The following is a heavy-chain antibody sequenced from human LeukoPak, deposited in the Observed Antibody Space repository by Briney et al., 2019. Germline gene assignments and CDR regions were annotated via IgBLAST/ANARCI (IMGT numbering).Heavy chain of an antibody. CDR3: AGSRYPEPQDLNY. CDR1: GFDFNIYE. V-gene: IGHV3-48*03. J-gene: IGHJ4*02. Sequence: GGSLRLSCAASGFDFNIYEMNWVRQAPGKGQEWVSYISADGATIYYADSVKGRFTISRDNMKSSLFLQMSSLGAEDTAVYYCAGSRYPEPQDLNYWGQGTLVIVS. CDR2: ISADGATI. D-gene: IGHD3-10*01.